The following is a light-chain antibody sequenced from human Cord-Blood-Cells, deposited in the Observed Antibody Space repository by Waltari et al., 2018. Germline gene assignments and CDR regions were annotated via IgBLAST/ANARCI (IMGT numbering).Light chain of an antibody. V-gene: IGLV1-44*01. CDR3: AAWDDSLNGRWV. J-gene: IGLJ3*02. CDR1: SSNIGSNT. CDR2: SNN. Sequence: QSVLTQPPSASGTPGQRVTISCSGSSSNIGSNTVNWYQQLPGPAPKLLIYSNNPRPSGVPDRFSGSKSGPSASLAISGLQSEDEADYYCAAWDDSLNGRWVFGGGTKLTVL.